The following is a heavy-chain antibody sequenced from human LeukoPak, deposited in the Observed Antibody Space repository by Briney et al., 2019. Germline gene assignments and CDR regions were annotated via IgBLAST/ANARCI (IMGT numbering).Heavy chain of an antibody. V-gene: IGHV3-23*01. D-gene: IGHD4-17*01. J-gene: IGHJ4*02. CDR2: ISGSGFST. Sequence: GGSLRLSCAASGFNFSYAMSWVRQAPGKGLEWVSGISGSGFSTYYADSVKGRFTISRDNSRNTLYMQMISLRAEDTALYYCAKGARGSTVTTIDYWGQGTLVTVSS. CDR3: AKGARGSTVTTIDY. CDR1: GFNFSYA.